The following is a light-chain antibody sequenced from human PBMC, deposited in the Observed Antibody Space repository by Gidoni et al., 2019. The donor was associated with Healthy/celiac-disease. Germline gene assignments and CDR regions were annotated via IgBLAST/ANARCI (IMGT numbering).Light chain of an antibody. J-gene: IGKJ2*01. CDR2: GAS. CDR3: QQYGSSPYT. CDR1: QIRSSSY. Sequence: EIVFTQSPGTLSLSPWARATLSCRSSQIRSSSYLAWYQQKPGQAPMLLLYGASSRATGIPDRFSGSGSGTDFTLTIRRLAPEDFAVYYCQQYGSSPYTFGPGTKLEIK. V-gene: IGKV3-20*01.